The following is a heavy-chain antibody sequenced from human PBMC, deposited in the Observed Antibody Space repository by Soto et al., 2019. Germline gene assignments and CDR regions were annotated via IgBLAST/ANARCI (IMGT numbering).Heavy chain of an antibody. V-gene: IGHV3-23*01. CDR1: GFTVTNSA. D-gene: IGHD1-26*01. J-gene: IGHJ4*02. Sequence: GGSLRLSCAASGFTVTNSAMNWVRQVPGKGLEWVSSISGSGAIPHYADSVKGRFSIFRDESSNTLYLQMNSLRAEDTAVYFCGVGRTPYYFDYWGQGALVTSPQ. CDR3: GVGRTPYYFDY. CDR2: ISGSGAIP.